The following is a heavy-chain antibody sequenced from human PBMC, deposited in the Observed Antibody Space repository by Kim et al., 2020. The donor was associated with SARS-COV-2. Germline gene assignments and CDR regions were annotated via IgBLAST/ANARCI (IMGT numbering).Heavy chain of an antibody. D-gene: IGHD1-26*01. Sequence: SETLSLTCAVSGDSITTRNWWSWVRQPPGKGLEWIGEIYNSGNTNYNPSRKSRVSISVDKSKNQFPLHLSSVTAADTAVYYCARLWTDTGSYFRFDYWGQGTLVTVSS. CDR1: GDSITTRNW. CDR2: IYNSGNT. J-gene: IGHJ4*02. V-gene: IGHV4-4*02. CDR3: ARLWTDTGSYFRFDY.